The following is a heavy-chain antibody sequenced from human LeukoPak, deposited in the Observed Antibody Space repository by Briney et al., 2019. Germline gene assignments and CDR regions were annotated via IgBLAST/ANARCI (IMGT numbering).Heavy chain of an antibody. CDR1: GYTFTSYG. CDR3: ARDTAPYSSSSGSAY. V-gene: IGHV1-18*01. D-gene: IGHD6-6*01. J-gene: IGHJ4*02. CDR2: ISAYNGNT. Sequence: ASVKVSCKASGYTFTSYGISWVRQAPGQGLEWMGWISAYNGNTNYAQKLQGRVTMTTDTSTNTAYMELRSLRSDDTAVYYCARDTAPYSSSSGSAYWGQGTLVTVSS.